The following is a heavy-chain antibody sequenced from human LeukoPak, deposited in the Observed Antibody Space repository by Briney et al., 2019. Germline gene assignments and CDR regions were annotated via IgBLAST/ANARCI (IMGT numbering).Heavy chain of an antibody. CDR3: ARVFKRLSAAYGSGSYYIDY. Sequence: ASVKVSCKASGYTFTSYGISWVRQAPGQGLEWMGWISAYNGNTNYAQKLQGRVTMTTDTSTSTAYMELRSLRSDDTAVYYCARVFKRLSAAYGSGSYYIDYWGQGTLVTVSS. J-gene: IGHJ4*02. CDR2: ISAYNGNT. D-gene: IGHD3-10*01. V-gene: IGHV1-18*01. CDR1: GYTFTSYG.